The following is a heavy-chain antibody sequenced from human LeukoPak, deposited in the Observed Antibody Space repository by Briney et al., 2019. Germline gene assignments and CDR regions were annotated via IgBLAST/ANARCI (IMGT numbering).Heavy chain of an antibody. Sequence: SETLSLTCTVSGYSIRSGYYWGWIRQPPGKGLEWIGSIYYSGSTYYNPSLKSRVTISVDTSKNQFSLKLSSVTAADTAVYYCASVGTSLEWLSGFDYWGQGTLVTVSS. J-gene: IGHJ4*02. CDR1: GYSIRSGYY. CDR2: IYYSGST. V-gene: IGHV4-38-2*02. D-gene: IGHD3-3*01. CDR3: ASVGTSLEWLSGFDY.